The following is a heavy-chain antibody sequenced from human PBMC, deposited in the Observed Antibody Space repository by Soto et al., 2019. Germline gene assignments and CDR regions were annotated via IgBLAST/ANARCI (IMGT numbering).Heavy chain of an antibody. Sequence: QVQLQESGPGLLKPSQTLSLTCTVSGGSISSGGYYWRWIRQHPGQGLEWIGYIYYSGSTYYNPSLKSRVTISGDTSKNQFSLKLSSVTAADTAVYYCARIFYSSGCIDYWGQGTLVTASS. V-gene: IGHV4-31*03. CDR1: GGSISSGGYY. CDR2: IYYSGST. D-gene: IGHD6-19*01. J-gene: IGHJ4*02. CDR3: ARIFYSSGCIDY.